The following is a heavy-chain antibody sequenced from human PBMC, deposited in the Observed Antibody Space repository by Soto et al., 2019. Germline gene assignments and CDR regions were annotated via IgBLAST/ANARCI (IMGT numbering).Heavy chain of an antibody. CDR2: MNPNSGNT. V-gene: IGHV1-8*01. Sequence: GASGKVSWKASGYTFTSYDINWVRQATGQGLEWMGWMNPNSGNTGYAQKFQGRVTMHRNTSISTAYMELSSLRSEETAVYYCARGKMEYSSSSLEDVRAHHYYLAFRGQGTTVTVSS. D-gene: IGHD6-6*01. CDR1: GYTFTSYD. J-gene: IGHJ6*03. CDR3: ARGKMEYSSSSLEDVRAHHYYLAF.